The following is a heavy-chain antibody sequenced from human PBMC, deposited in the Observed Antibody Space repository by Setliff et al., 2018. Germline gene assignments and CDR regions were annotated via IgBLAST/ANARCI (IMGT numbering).Heavy chain of an antibody. Sequence: PGGSLRLSCAASGFTFSSYSINWVRQAPGKGLEWVSGISWNSGSIGYADSVKGRFTISRDNAKNSLYLQMNSLRAEDTALYYCAKDMEEIPTYYFDYWGQGTLVTVSS. CDR3: AKDMEEIPTYYFDY. CDR1: GFTFSSYS. D-gene: IGHD1-1*01. V-gene: IGHV3-9*01. CDR2: ISWNSGSI. J-gene: IGHJ4*02.